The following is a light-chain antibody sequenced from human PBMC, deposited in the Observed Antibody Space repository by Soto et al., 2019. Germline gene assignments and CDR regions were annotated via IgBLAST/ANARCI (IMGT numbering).Light chain of an antibody. CDR1: QSVTTL. V-gene: IGKV3-11*01. CDR3: QQRSNLPPT. J-gene: IGKJ5*01. Sequence: EIVLTQSPATLSSFPGDRVTLSCRASQSVTTLLAWYRQIPGQAPRLLIYDASNRATGIPDRFSGGGSGTDFTLTISSLEPEDFAVYYCQQRSNLPPTFGQGTRREIK. CDR2: DAS.